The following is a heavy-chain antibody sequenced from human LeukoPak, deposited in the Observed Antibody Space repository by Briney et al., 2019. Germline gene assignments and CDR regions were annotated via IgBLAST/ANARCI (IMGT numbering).Heavy chain of an antibody. CDR1: GGTFSSYA. Sequence: ASVKVSCKASGGTFSSYAISWVRQAPGQGLEWMGGIIPIFGTANYAQKFQGRVTITADKSTSTAYMELSSLRSEDTAVYHCARDGYYGSGSPQFDPWGQGTLVTVSS. D-gene: IGHD3-10*01. V-gene: IGHV1-69*06. CDR2: IIPIFGTA. CDR3: ARDGYYGSGSPQFDP. J-gene: IGHJ5*02.